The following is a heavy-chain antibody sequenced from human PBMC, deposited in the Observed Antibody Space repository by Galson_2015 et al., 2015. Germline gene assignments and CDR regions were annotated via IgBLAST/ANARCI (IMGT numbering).Heavy chain of an antibody. J-gene: IGHJ4*02. D-gene: IGHD3-22*01. CDR2: ISGSGGST. Sequence: SLRLSCAASGFTFSSYAMSWVRQAPGKGLEWVSAISGSGGSTYYADSVKGRFAISRDNSKNTLYLQMNSLRAEDTAVYYCAKGDDSSGYYYDGSDYWGQEILVTVSS. CDR3: AKGDDSSGYYYDGSDY. CDR1: GFTFSSYA. V-gene: IGHV3-23*01.